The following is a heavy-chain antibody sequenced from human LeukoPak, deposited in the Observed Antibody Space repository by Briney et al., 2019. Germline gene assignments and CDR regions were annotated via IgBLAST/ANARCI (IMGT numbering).Heavy chain of an antibody. Sequence: AGGSLRLSCAASGLTVSSNYMSWVRQAPGKGLEWVSVIYSGGSTYYADSVKGRFTISRDNSKNTLYLQMNSLRAEDTAVYYCARETTIFGVVIDYWGQGTLVTVSS. CDR1: GLTVSSNY. J-gene: IGHJ4*02. V-gene: IGHV3-66*02. D-gene: IGHD3-3*01. CDR2: IYSGGST. CDR3: ARETTIFGVVIDY.